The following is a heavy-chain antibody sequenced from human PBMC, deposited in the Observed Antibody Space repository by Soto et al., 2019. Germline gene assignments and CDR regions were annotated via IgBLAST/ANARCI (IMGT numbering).Heavy chain of an antibody. J-gene: IGHJ4*02. CDR1: GFPFSSYA. Sequence: VGSLILSCASSGFPFSSYAMSLVRQAPGKGLEWVSAISGSGGSTYYADSVKGRFTISRDNSKNTLYLQMNSLRAEDTAVYYCAKDLYYYDSSGLDYWGQGTLVTVSS. D-gene: IGHD3-22*01. V-gene: IGHV3-23*01. CDR3: AKDLYYYDSSGLDY. CDR2: ISGSGGST.